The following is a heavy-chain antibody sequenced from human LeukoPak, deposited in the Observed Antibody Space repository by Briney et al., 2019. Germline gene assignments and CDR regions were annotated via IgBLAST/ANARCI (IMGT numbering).Heavy chain of an antibody. CDR1: GGSISSYY. D-gene: IGHD5-24*01. V-gene: IGHV4-59*08. CDR3: ARHLGPRDGYNFSWFDP. CDR2: IYYSGST. Sequence: SETLSLTCTVSGGSISSYYWSWIRQPPGKGLEWIGYIYYSGSTNYNPSLKSRVTISVDTSKNQFSLKLGSVTAADTAVYYCARHLGPRDGYNFSWFDPWGQGTLVTVSS. J-gene: IGHJ5*02.